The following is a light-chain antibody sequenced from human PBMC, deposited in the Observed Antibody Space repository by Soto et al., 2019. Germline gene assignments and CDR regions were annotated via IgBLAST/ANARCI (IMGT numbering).Light chain of an antibody. Sequence: EIVLTLSPGTLSLTPRERATLSCGASQSISGNYLAWHQQTPCHAPRLLIYGASSRDAGIPDTFSGSGSGTDFNLTISSLEPEDFALYYAQQYGYSASWAFGQGTKV. V-gene: IGKV3-20*01. CDR1: QSISGNY. J-gene: IGKJ1*01. CDR2: GAS. CDR3: QQYGYSASWA.